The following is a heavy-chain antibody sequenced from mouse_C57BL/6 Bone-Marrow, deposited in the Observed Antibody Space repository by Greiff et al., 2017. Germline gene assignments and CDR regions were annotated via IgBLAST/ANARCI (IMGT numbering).Heavy chain of an antibody. J-gene: IGHJ4*01. V-gene: IGHV1-66*01. CDR2: IYPGSGNT. D-gene: IGHD3-2*02. CDR1: GYSFTSYY. CDR3: ARDVQLRPYYYAMDY. Sequence: VKLVESGPELVKPGASVKISCKASGYSFTSYYLHWVKQRPGPGLEWIGWIYPGSGNTKYNEKFKGKATLTAATSSSTAYMQLSSLTSEDSAVYYCARDVQLRPYYYAMDYWGQGTSVTVSS.